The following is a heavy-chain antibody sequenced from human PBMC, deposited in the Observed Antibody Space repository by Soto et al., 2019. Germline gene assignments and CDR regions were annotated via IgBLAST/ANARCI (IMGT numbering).Heavy chain of an antibody. CDR1: GFALSGYA. CDR3: ARRARPDFYYMDV. Sequence: GGSLRLSCAASGFALSGYAMGRVRQAPGKGLEYVSGISSNGVGTYYANSVQGRFTISRDNSKNTVYLQMGSLRPEDMAVYYCARRARPDFYYMDVWGKGTTVTVSS. J-gene: IGHJ6*03. D-gene: IGHD6-6*01. V-gene: IGHV3-64*01. CDR2: ISSNGVGT.